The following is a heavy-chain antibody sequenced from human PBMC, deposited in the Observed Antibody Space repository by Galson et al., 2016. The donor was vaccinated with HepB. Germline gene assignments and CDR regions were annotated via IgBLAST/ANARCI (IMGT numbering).Heavy chain of an antibody. V-gene: IGHV1-8*01. CDR2: KNPNSGYT. D-gene: IGHD1-1*01. Sequence: SVKVSCKASGYTFTSYDIHWVRQAPGQGLEWMGWKNPNSGYTGYAQKFQGRVTMTRNTSISTVFMELSSLRSEDTAVYYCARNTPGHYAFDIWGQGTMDTVAS. J-gene: IGHJ3*02. CDR1: GYTFTSYD. CDR3: ARNTPGHYAFDI.